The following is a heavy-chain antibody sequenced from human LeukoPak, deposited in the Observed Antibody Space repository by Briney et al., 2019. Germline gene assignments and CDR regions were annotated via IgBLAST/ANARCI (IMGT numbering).Heavy chain of an antibody. V-gene: IGHV1-18*01. J-gene: IGHJ4*02. CDR1: GYTFTSYG. CDR2: INTYNGNT. CDR3: WLQFNFDY. D-gene: IGHD5-24*01. Sequence: GASVKVSCKASGYTFTSYGITWVRQAPGQGLEWMGWINTYNGNTNYVQKLQGRVTMTTDTSTSTAYMELRSLRSDDTAVCSGWLQFNFDYWGQGTLVTVSS.